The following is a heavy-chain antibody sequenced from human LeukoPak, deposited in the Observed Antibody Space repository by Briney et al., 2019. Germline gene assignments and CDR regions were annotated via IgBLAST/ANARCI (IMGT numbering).Heavy chain of an antibody. CDR2: ISSSSSTI. Sequence: GGSLRLSCAASGFTFSTSSMTWVRQAPGKGLEWVSYISSSSSTIYYADSVKGRFTISRDNAKNSLYLQMNSLRAEDTAVYYCARVWFGELLWPYFDYWGQGTLVTVSS. J-gene: IGHJ4*02. CDR1: GFTFSTSS. V-gene: IGHV3-48*01. CDR3: ARVWFGELLWPYFDY. D-gene: IGHD3-10*01.